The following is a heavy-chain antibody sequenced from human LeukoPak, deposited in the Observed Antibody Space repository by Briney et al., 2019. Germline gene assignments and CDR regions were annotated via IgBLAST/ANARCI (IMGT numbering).Heavy chain of an antibody. J-gene: IGHJ4*02. CDR1: GGTFSSYA. V-gene: IGHV1-69*13. D-gene: IGHD4-23*01. Sequence: SVKVSCKASGGTFSSYAISWVRQAPGQGLEWMGGIIPIFGTANYAQKFQGRVTITADESTSTAYMELSSLRSEDTAVYYCARGATMTTVVTPYFDYWGQGTLVTVSS. CDR2: IIPIFGTA. CDR3: ARGATMTTVVTPYFDY.